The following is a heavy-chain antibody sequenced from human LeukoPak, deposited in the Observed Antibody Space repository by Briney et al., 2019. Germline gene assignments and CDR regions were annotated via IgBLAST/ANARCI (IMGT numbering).Heavy chain of an antibody. J-gene: IGHJ4*02. D-gene: IGHD3-22*01. V-gene: IGHV3-21*01. CDR1: GFTFSSYS. CDR3: ARDLIIPSTMIGSLEY. CDR2: ISSSSSYI. Sequence: GGSLRLSCAASGFTFSSYSMNWVRQAPGKGLEWVSSISSSSSYIYYADSVKGRFTISRDNAKNSLYLQMNSLGAEDTAVYYCARDLIIPSTMIGSLEYRGQGTLVTVSS.